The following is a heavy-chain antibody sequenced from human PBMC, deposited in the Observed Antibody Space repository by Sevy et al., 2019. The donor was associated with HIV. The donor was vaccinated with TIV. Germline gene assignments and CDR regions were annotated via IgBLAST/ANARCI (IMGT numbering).Heavy chain of an antibody. Sequence: GGSLRLSCAASGFTFSSYGMHWVRQAPGKGLEWVAVIWNDGSNQYYADSVEGRFTVSRDNSTNTLYLQMNSLRAEDTAMYYCARAPGYCTSTNCYDWFDPWGHGTLVTVSS. CDR3: ARAPGYCTSTNCYDWFDP. CDR1: GFTFSSYG. V-gene: IGHV3-33*01. D-gene: IGHD2-2*01. J-gene: IGHJ5*02. CDR2: IWNDGSNQ.